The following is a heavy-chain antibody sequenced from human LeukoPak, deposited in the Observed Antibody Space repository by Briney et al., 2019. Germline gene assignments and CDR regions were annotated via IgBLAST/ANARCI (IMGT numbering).Heavy chain of an antibody. CDR3: ARDFREQGWY. V-gene: IGHV3-74*01. D-gene: IGHD3-10*01. Sequence: PGGSLRLSCAASGFTFSTYWMHWVRHAPGKGLVWVSRINSDGSSTNYADSVKGRFTISRDNAKNRLYLQMSSLRAEDTAVYYCARDFREQGWYWGQGTLVTVFS. CDR2: INSDGSST. CDR1: GFTFSTYW. J-gene: IGHJ4*02.